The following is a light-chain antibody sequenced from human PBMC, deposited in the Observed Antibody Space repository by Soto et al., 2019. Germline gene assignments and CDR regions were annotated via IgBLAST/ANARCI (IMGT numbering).Light chain of an antibody. V-gene: IGLV2-23*02. Sequence: QSALTQPASVSGSPGQSITISCTGTSSDVGSYTLGSWYRQDPGKAPKLIIYEDNQRPSGVSNRFSRSNSGNTASLTISGLQAEHEVDYYFWSYGGDRTLVFGGGTKLTGL. CDR1: SSDVGSYTL. CDR3: WSYGGDRTLV. J-gene: IGLJ2*01. CDR2: EDN.